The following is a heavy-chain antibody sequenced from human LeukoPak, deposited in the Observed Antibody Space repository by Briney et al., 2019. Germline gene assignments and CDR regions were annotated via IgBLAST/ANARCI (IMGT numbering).Heavy chain of an antibody. V-gene: IGHV4-59*01. CDR1: GGSISSYY. CDR3: ARSFGVVPMDV. CDR2: IYYSGST. D-gene: IGHD3-3*01. J-gene: IGHJ6*03. Sequence: SETLSLTCTVSGGSISSYYWSWIRQPPGKGLEWIGYIYYSGSTNYNPSLKSRVTISVDTSKNQFSLKLSSVTAADTAVYYCARSFGVVPMDVWGKGTTVTVSS.